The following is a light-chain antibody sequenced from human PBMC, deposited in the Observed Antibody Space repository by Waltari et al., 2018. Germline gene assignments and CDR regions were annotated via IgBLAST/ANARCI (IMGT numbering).Light chain of an antibody. CDR3: QHYDYYSST. CDR1: QISDGW. J-gene: IGKJ1*01. Sequence: DIQLTQSPSTPSASVGDRIHITCPARQISDGWLAWSQEKAGKAPKFLIYTASTLESGVPSRFSGSGSGTEFTLTISSLQPDDFATYYCQHYDYYSSTFGQGTKVEIK. V-gene: IGKV1-5*03. CDR2: TAS.